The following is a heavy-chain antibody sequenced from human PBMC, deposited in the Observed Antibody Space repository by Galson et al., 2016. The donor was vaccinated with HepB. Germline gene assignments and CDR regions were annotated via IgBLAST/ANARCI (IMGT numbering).Heavy chain of an antibody. D-gene: IGHD2-8*02. CDR2: INPNTGDT. Sequence: SVKVSCKASGYTFTDYYFMYWVRQAPGQGLEWIGRINPNTGDTNYAQKFQGRVTMTRDTSISTAYMDLTRLTDEDTGVYYCARDKGEAGGQHYFYLDVWGKGTTVTVSS. J-gene: IGHJ6*03. CDR1: GYTFTDYYF. CDR3: ARDKGEAGGQHYFYLDV. V-gene: IGHV1-2*05.